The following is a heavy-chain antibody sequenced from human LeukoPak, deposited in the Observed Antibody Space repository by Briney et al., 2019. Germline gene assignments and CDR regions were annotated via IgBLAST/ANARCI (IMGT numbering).Heavy chain of an antibody. J-gene: IGHJ4*02. D-gene: IGHD1-1*01. V-gene: IGHV5-51*01. CDR1: GYRFASYW. Sequence: GESLKISCTGSGYRFASYWIAWVRQMPGKGLEWMGIIYPDDSDTRYSPSFQGQVTISVDKSINTAYLQWSSLRASDTGIYYCAKSASLQPLDHWGQGTLVTVSS. CDR3: AKSASLQPLDH. CDR2: IYPDDSDT.